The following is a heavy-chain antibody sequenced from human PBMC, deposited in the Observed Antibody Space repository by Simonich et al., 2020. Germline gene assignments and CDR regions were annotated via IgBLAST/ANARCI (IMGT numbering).Heavy chain of an antibody. V-gene: IGHV3-48*03. CDR2: ISSSGSTI. D-gene: IGHD6-6*01. Sequence: EVQLVESGGGLVQPGGSLRLSCAASAFTFSSYEMNWVLQAPGKGLEWVSYISSSGSTIYYADSVKGRFTISRDNVKNSLYLQMNSLRAEDTAVYYCARDFRLQLVEIGTYYYYGMDVWGQGTTVTVSS. J-gene: IGHJ6*02. CDR1: AFTFSSYE. CDR3: ARDFRLQLVEIGTYYYYGMDV.